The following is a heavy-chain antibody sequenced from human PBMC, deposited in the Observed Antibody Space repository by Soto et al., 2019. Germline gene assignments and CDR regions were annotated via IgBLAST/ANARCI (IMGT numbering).Heavy chain of an antibody. CDR1: GGSISSSNYY. CDR2: INYSGNT. V-gene: IGHV4-39*01. J-gene: IGHJ6*02. D-gene: IGHD2-2*01. Sequence: SETLSLTCTVSGGSISSSNYYWGWIRQSPGKGLEWIGSINYSGNTYYNPSLTGRVTISVDTSQSQFSMKLTSMTAADTAVYFCVRLPGYCSGTSCYGYNVMDVWGQGTTVTVSS. CDR3: VRLPGYCSGTSCYGYNVMDV.